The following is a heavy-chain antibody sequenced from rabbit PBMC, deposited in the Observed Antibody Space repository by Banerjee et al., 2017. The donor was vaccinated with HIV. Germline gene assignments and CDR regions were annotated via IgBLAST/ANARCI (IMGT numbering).Heavy chain of an antibody. CDR1: GFSLSSYS. Sequence: QEQLEESGGGLVQPGGSLTLSCKASGFSLSSYSIGWVRQAPGKGLEWIACIYAGSSGSTYYASWAKGRFTISKTSWTTVTLQMTSLTAADTASYFCARDLAGVIGWNFGLWGQGTLVTVS. D-gene: IGHD4-1*01. CDR3: ARDLAGVIGWNFGL. CDR2: IYAGSSGST. V-gene: IGHV1S45*01. J-gene: IGHJ4*01.